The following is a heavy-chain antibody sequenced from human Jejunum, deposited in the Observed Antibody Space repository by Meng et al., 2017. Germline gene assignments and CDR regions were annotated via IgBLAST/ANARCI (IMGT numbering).Heavy chain of an antibody. CDR3: AKFMRAVAGSYYSYGMDA. J-gene: IGHJ6*02. CDR2: IPGSYGNI. Sequence: GESLKISCAASGFTFSNYAMSWVRQAPGKGLEWVSAIPGSYGNIDYADSVKGRFTISRDNSKNTLYLQMNSLRVEDTAVYYCAKFMRAVAGSYYSYGMDAWGQGTTVTVSS. V-gene: IGHV3-23*01. D-gene: IGHD6-19*01. CDR1: GFTFSNYA.